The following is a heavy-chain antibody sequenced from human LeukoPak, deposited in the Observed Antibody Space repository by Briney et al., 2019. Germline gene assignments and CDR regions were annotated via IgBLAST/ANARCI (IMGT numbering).Heavy chain of an antibody. CDR3: AREPGSGGTGYYYYYMDV. CDR2: ISSSSNYI. CDR1: GFTFSSYR. V-gene: IGHV3-21*01. Sequence: GGSLRLSCAASGFTFSSYRMNWVRQAPGKGLEWVSSISSSSNYIYYADSVKGRFTISRDNAKNPLYLQMDSLRAKDTGVYYCAREPGSGGTGYYYYYMDVWGKGTTVSVSS. J-gene: IGHJ6*03. D-gene: IGHD1-1*01.